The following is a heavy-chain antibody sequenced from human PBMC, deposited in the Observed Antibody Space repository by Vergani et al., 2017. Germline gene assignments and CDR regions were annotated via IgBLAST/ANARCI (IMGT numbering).Heavy chain of an antibody. CDR1: GGTFSNYT. V-gene: IGHV1-69*08. J-gene: IGHJ6*02. Sequence: QVQLVQSGAEVKKPGSSVKVSCKASGGTFSNYTISWVRQAPGQGLEWMGRIIPVLGKTKYAQDFQGRLTITADTSTSTAYMELTSLRSQDTAVYYCARDPRGYGGDPEDYYYGMDVWGQGTTVTVSS. CDR3: ARDPRGYGGDPEDYYYGMDV. D-gene: IGHD2-21*02. CDR2: IIPVLGKT.